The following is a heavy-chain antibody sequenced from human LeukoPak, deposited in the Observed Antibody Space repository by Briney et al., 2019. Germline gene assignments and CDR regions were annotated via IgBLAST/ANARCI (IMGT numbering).Heavy chain of an antibody. Sequence: GGSLRLSCAASGFTLSSYSMNWVRQAPGKGLEWVSSISSSSSYIYYADSVKGRFTISRDNAKNSLYLQMNSLRAEDTAVYYCAREVVVVVAATPYYYYYGMDVWGKGTTVTVSS. J-gene: IGHJ6*04. CDR3: AREVVVVVAATPYYYYYGMDV. CDR2: ISSSSSYI. CDR1: GFTLSSYS. D-gene: IGHD2-15*01. V-gene: IGHV3-21*01.